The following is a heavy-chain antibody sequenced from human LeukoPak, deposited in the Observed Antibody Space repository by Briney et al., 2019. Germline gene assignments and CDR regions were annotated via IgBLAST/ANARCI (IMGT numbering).Heavy chain of an antibody. D-gene: IGHD3-3*01. CDR1: GGTFSSYG. V-gene: IGHV1-18*01. J-gene: IGHJ4*02. Sequence: ASVKVSCKASGGTFSSYGISWVRQAPGQGLEWMGWISAYNGNTNYAQKLQGRVTMTTDTSTSTAYMELRSLRSDDTAVYYCARDIPHDYDFWSGYYTGPHGGDYWGQGTLVTVSS. CDR2: ISAYNGNT. CDR3: ARDIPHDYDFWSGYYTGPHGGDY.